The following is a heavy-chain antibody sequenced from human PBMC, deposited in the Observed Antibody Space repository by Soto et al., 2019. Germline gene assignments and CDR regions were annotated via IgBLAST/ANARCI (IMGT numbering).Heavy chain of an antibody. Sequence: ASVKVSCKASGYTFTSYGISWVRQAPGQGLEWMGWISACNGNTNYAQKLQGRVTMTTDTSTSTAYMELRSLRSDDTAVYYCARERCSSTSCYGYNWFDPWGQGTLVTVSS. CDR1: GYTFTSYG. D-gene: IGHD2-2*01. CDR3: ARERCSSTSCYGYNWFDP. V-gene: IGHV1-18*01. J-gene: IGHJ5*02. CDR2: ISACNGNT.